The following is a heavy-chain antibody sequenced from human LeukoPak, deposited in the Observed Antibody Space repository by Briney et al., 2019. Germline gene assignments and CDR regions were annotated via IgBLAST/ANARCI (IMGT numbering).Heavy chain of an antibody. J-gene: IGHJ6*02. CDR1: GYSFGSYW. V-gene: IGHV5-51*01. Sequence: GESLKISCKGFGYSFGSYWIAWVRQTPGKGLEWMGITYPGDSETRYSPSFQGQVTISADRTNNTAYLQWSSLKASDTAMYYCAMGDIVATSYYYYGMDVWGQGTTVTVSS. CDR3: AMGDIVATSYYYYGMDV. D-gene: IGHD5-12*01. CDR2: TYPGDSET.